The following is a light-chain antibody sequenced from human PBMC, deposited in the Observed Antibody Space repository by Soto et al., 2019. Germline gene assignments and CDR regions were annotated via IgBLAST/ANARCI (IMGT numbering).Light chain of an antibody. CDR1: QSVSSS. Sequence: EIVMTQSPATLSVSPGETATLSCRASQSVSSSLAWYQQKPGQAPRLLISDASTRAAGLPARFSGSGSGTEFTLTISSLQSVDFAVYFCQQSNNWPKTFGQGTKVEMK. CDR2: DAS. J-gene: IGKJ1*01. V-gene: IGKV3-15*01. CDR3: QQSNNWPKT.